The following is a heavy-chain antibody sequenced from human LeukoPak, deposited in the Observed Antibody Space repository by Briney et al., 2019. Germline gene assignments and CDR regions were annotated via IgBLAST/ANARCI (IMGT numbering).Heavy chain of an antibody. CDR3: ARDERTTVTTVSFWWGY. D-gene: IGHD4-11*01. Sequence: PGGSLRLSCAASGFTFSSYSMNWVRQAPGKGLEWVSYISSSSSTIYYADSVKGRFTISRDNAKNSLYLQMNSLRAEDTAVYYCARDERTTVTTVSFWWGYWGQGTLVTVSS. CDR1: GFTFSSYS. V-gene: IGHV3-48*01. CDR2: ISSSSSTI. J-gene: IGHJ4*02.